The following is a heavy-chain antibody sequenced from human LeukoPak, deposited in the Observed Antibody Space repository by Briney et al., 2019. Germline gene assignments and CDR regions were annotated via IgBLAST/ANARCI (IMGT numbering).Heavy chain of an antibody. CDR3: ARGAKLRFLEWLARDYYYYMDV. V-gene: IGHV4-59*01. D-gene: IGHD3-3*01. CDR1: GGSISSYY. CDR2: IYYSGST. Sequence: SETLSLTCTVSGGSISSYYWSWIRQPPGKGLEWIGYIYYSGSTNYNPSLKSRVTISVDTSKNQSSLKLSSVTAADTAVYYCARGAKLRFLEWLARDYYYYMDVWGKGTTVTVSS. J-gene: IGHJ6*03.